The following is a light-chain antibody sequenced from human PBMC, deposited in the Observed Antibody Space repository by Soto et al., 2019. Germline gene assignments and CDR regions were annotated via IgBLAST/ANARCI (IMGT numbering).Light chain of an antibody. Sequence: GTLCGAAEFRATLSCRASQTVRNNYLAWYQQKPGQAPRLLIYDASSRATGIPDRFSGGGSGTDFTLTISILEPEDVAVYYCQQVSGYPLTFGGGTNVDIK. CDR3: QQVSGYPLT. V-gene: IGKV3-20*01. CDR2: DAS. CDR1: QTVRNNY. J-gene: IGKJ4*01.